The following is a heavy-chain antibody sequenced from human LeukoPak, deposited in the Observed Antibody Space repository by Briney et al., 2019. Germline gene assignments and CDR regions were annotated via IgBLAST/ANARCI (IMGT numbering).Heavy chain of an antibody. CDR1: GFTFSSYA. CDR3: ARGRMPSVDY. J-gene: IGHJ4*02. D-gene: IGHD2-2*01. CDR2: ISYDGSNK. V-gene: IGHV3-30-3*01. Sequence: GRSLRLSCAASGFTFSSYAMHWVRQAPGKGLEWVAVISYDGSNKYYADSVKGRFTISRDNSKNTLYLQMNSLRAEDTAVYYCARGRMPSVDYWGQGTLVTVSS.